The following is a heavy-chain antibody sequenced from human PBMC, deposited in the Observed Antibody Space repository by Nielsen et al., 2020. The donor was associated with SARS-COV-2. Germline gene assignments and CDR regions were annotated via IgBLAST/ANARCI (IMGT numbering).Heavy chain of an antibody. CDR3: ARDLRYSSSWYVYSSIGESRGMDV. Sequence: SETLSLTCTVSGGSISSYYWSWIRQPPGKGLEWIGYIYYSGSTNYNPSLKSRVTISVDTSKNQFSLKLSSVTAADTAVYYCARDLRYSSSWYVYSSIGESRGMDVWGQGTTVTVSS. CDR2: IYYSGST. J-gene: IGHJ6*02. D-gene: IGHD6-13*01. V-gene: IGHV4-59*01. CDR1: GGSISSYY.